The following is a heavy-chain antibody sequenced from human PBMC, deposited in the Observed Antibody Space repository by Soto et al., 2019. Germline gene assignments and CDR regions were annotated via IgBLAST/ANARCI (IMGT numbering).Heavy chain of an antibody. J-gene: IGHJ4*02. D-gene: IGHD3-22*01. Sequence: QVQLQESGPGLVKPSETLSLTCTVSGGSMSSYYWSWFRQPPGKGLEWIGYIYYTGTTNYYPSRNSRATISVDTSRNHFSLNLSSVTAADTAVDYCARLGDYYQAFDYWGQGTLFTVSS. V-gene: IGHV4-59*08. CDR2: IYYTGTT. CDR3: ARLGDYYQAFDY. CDR1: GGSMSSYY.